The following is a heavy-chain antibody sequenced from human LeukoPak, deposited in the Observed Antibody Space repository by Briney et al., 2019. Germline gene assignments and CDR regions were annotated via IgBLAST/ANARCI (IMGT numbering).Heavy chain of an antibody. CDR2: IYYSGST. CDR3: ARPLRHYDFWSGPFDY. CDR1: VRPISSRRYY. V-gene: IGHV4-39*01. J-gene: IGHJ4*02. Sequence: SETLSLTCTVSVRPISSRRYYWGWSPQPPGEGLEWLESIYYSGSTYYNPSLTSRGTISVDTSKNQFSLKLSSVTAADTAVYYCARPLRHYDFWSGPFDYWGQGTLVTVSS. D-gene: IGHD3-3*01.